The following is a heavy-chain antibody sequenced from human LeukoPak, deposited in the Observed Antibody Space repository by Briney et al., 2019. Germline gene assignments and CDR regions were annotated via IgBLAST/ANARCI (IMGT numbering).Heavy chain of an antibody. J-gene: IGHJ2*01. CDR3: ARFYGDFVNHWYFDL. Sequence: GRSLRLSCAASGFTVSSTYMSWVRQAPGKGLEWVSVMYGSGGTYYADSMKGRFTISRDNSKNTLYLQMNSLRAEDTAVYYCARFYGDFVNHWYFDLWGRGTLVTVSS. CDR2: MYGSGGT. CDR1: GFTVSSTY. V-gene: IGHV3-53*01. D-gene: IGHD4-17*01.